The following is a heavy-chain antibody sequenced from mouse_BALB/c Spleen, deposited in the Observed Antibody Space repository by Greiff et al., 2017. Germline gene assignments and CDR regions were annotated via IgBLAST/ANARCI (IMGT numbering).Heavy chain of an antibody. CDR3: TRRNYGYHYAMDD. J-gene: IGHJ4*01. Sequence: EVKVEESGGGLVQPGGSMKLSCVASGFTFSNYWMNWVRQSPEKGLEWVAEIRLKSNNYATHYAESVKGRFTISRDDSKSSVYLQMNNLRAEDTGIYYCTRRNYGYHYAMDDWGQGTSVTVSS. D-gene: IGHD1-2*01. V-gene: IGHV6-6*02. CDR1: GFTFSNYW. CDR2: IRLKSNNYAT.